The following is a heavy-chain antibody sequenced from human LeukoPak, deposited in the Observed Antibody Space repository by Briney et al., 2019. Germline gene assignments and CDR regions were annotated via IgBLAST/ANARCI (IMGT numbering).Heavy chain of an antibody. Sequence: GGSLRLSCTASGFTFGDYAMSWFRQAPGKGLEWVGFIRSKAYGGTTEYAASVKGRFTISRDDSKSIAYLQMNSLKTEDTAVYYCTRVYYYDSSGYYNHFDYWGQGTLVTVSS. J-gene: IGHJ4*02. V-gene: IGHV3-49*03. D-gene: IGHD3-22*01. CDR1: GFTFGDYA. CDR3: TRVYYYDSSGYYNHFDY. CDR2: IRSKAYGGTT.